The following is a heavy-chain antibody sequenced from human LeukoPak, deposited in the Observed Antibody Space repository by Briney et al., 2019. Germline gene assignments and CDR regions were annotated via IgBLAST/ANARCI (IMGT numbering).Heavy chain of an antibody. CDR3: ARGLGKFDY. V-gene: IGHV4-61*05. CDR2: ISYTGST. Sequence: PSETLSLTCTVSSGSISTSNYYWGWVRQPPGKGLEWIGYISYTGSTYYNPSLKSRVTISVDSSKNQFSLKLSSVTAADTAVYYCARGLGKFDYWGLGTLVTVSS. CDR1: SGSISTSNYY. J-gene: IGHJ4*02. D-gene: IGHD1-26*01.